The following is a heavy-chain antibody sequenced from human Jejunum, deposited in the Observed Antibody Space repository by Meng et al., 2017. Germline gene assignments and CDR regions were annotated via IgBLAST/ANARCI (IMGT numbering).Heavy chain of an antibody. CDR1: RDSSTTRCYY. CDR2: IYYSEGT. Sequence: LHDQEQAPELGKTLVTLFHACHVSRDSSTTRCYYCAWISQPPWKGLELIWSIYYSEGTSYKPSLKSRVTISLDMSKNQFSLRVNSVSAADTAVYYCMTHERSGRDSTNWFDPWGQGTLVTVSS. CDR3: MTHERSGRDSTNWFDP. J-gene: IGHJ5*02. D-gene: IGHD3-10*01. V-gene: IGHV4-39*07.